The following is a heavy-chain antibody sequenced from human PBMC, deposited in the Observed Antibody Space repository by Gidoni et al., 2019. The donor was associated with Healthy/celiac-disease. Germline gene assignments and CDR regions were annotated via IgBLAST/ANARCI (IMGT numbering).Heavy chain of an antibody. V-gene: IGHV3-66*01. D-gene: IGHD4-17*01. CDR3: ARGPDYGDYAYGMDV. J-gene: IGHJ6*02. CDR1: GFTVSSNY. CDR2: IYSGGST. Sequence: EVQLVETGGGLVQPGGSLRLSCAASGFTVSSNYMSWVRQAPGKWLEWVSVIYSGGSTYYADSVKGRFTISRDNSKNTLYLQMNSLRAEDTAVYYCARGPDYGDYAYGMDVWGQGTTVTVSS.